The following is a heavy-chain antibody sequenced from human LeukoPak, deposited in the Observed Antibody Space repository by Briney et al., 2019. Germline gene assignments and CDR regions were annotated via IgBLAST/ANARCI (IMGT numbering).Heavy chain of an antibody. CDR1: GDSVSSNNGA. CDR3: ARDLGNTGWYTFDY. J-gene: IGHJ4*02. CDR2: TYYRSKWYN. V-gene: IGHV6-1*01. D-gene: IGHD6-19*01. Sequence: SQTLSLTCAISGDSVSSNNGAWNWIRQSPSRGPEWLGRTYYRSKWYNEYEVSMEGRITINPDTSKNQFSLQLNSVTPEDTAVYYCARDLGNTGWYTFDYWGQGTLVTVSS.